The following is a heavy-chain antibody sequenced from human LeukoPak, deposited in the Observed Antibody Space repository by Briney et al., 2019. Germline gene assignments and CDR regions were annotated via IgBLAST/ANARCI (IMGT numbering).Heavy chain of an antibody. Sequence: GGSLRLSCAASGFTFSSYAMPWVRQAPGKGLEWVAVISYDGSNKYYAGSVKGRFTISRDNSKNTLYLQMNSLRAEDTAVYYCARDRPDYGDLWWYWGQGTLVTVSS. CDR1: GFTFSSYA. D-gene: IGHD4-17*01. V-gene: IGHV3-30-3*01. J-gene: IGHJ4*02. CDR2: ISYDGSNK. CDR3: ARDRPDYGDLWWY.